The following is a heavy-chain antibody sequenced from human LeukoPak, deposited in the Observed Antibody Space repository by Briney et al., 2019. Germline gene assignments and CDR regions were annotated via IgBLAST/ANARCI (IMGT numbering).Heavy chain of an antibody. CDR3: ARDPSGIQLWSDYYYYGMDV. Sequence: SVKVSCKASGGTFSSYAISWVRQAPGQGLEWMGGIIPIFGTANYAQKFQGRVTITADESTSTAYMELSSLRSEDTAVYYCARDPSGIQLWSDYYYYGMDVWGQGTTVTVSS. D-gene: IGHD5-18*01. V-gene: IGHV1-69*01. CDR1: GGTFSSYA. CDR2: IIPIFGTA. J-gene: IGHJ6*02.